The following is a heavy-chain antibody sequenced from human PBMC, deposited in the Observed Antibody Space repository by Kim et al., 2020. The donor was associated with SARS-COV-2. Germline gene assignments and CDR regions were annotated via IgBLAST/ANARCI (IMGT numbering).Heavy chain of an antibody. CDR3: VRDIVATFPPLNGMDV. V-gene: IGHV4-34*01. D-gene: IGHD5-12*01. CDR1: GGSFSGYY. J-gene: IGHJ6*02. Sequence: SETLSLTCAVYGGSFSGYYWSWIRQPPGKGLEWIGEINHSGSTNYNPSLKSRVTISVDTSKNQFSLKLSSVTAADTAVYYCVRDIVATFPPLNGMDVWGQGTTVTVSS. CDR2: INHSGST.